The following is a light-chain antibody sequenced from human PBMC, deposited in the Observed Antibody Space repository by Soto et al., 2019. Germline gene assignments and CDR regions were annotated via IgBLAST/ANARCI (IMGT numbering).Light chain of an antibody. CDR3: AAWDDSLNEEV. V-gene: IGLV1-44*01. Sequence: QSVLTQPPSASGTPGQRVTISCSGSSSDIGSNTVNWYQQLPGTAPKLLIYSNNQRPSGVPDRFSGSKSGTSASLAISGHQSEDEADYYCAAWDDSLNEEVFGTGTKVTVL. CDR2: SNN. J-gene: IGLJ1*01. CDR1: SSDIGSNT.